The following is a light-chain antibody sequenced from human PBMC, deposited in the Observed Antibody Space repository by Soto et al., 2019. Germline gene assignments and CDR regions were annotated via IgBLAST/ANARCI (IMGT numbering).Light chain of an antibody. CDR3: QQFNSYPIT. Sequence: DIQLTQSPSFLSASVGDRVTITCRASQGISSNLAWYQQKPGKAPKLLIYAASTLQSGVPSRFSGSGSGTEFTLTISSLQLEDFATYYCQQFNSYPITFGQGTRLEIK. CDR1: QGISSN. CDR2: AAS. V-gene: IGKV1-9*01. J-gene: IGKJ5*01.